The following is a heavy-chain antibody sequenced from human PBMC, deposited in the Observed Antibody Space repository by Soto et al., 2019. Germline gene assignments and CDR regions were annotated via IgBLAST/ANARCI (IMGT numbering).Heavy chain of an antibody. CDR2: ISYAGTNK. CDR3: ARDRGSGLRDFDY. Sequence: QPGGSLRLSCSASGFTFKNFAMHWVRQAPGKGLEWVAVISYAGTNKYYADSVKGRFTMSRDDSENTVYLQMNSLRVEDTAVYFCARDRGSGLRDFDYWGQGTLVTVSS. J-gene: IGHJ4*02. CDR1: GFTFKNFA. D-gene: IGHD6-19*01. V-gene: IGHV3-30-3*01.